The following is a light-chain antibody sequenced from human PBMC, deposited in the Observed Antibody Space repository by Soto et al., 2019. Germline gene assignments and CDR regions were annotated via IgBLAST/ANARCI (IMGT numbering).Light chain of an antibody. CDR1: SSDVGGYDF. CDR2: EVN. V-gene: IGLV2-8*01. J-gene: IGLJ2*01. Sequence: QSALTQPPSASGSPGQSVTISCTGTSSDVGGYDFVSWFQQHPGKAPKLMIYEVNKRPSGVPDRFSGSKSGNTASLTVSRLQAEDEADYYCISYAGSNSVVFGGGTKLTVL. CDR3: ISYAGSNSVV.